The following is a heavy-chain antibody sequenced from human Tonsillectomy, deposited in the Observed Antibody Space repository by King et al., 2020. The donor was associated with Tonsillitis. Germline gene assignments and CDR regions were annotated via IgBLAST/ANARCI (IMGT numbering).Heavy chain of an antibody. Sequence: VQLVESGGGVVQPGRSLRLSCAASGFTFSSYGMHWVRQAPGKGLEWVAVITYDGSNKYYADSEKGRFTISRDNSKNTLYLQMNSLRAEDTAVYYCAKDVDYFWGQGTLVTVSS. CDR2: ITYDGSNK. D-gene: IGHD5-12*01. CDR1: GFTFSSYG. V-gene: IGHV3-30*18. J-gene: IGHJ4*02. CDR3: AKDVDYF.